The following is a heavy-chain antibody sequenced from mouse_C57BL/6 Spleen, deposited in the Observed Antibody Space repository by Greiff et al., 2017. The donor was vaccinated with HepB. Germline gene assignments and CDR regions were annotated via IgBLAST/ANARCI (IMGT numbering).Heavy chain of an antibody. D-gene: IGHD1-1*01. CDR3: ARDYGSSSGWYFDV. V-gene: IGHV1-53*01. CDR2: INPSNGGT. Sequence: QVQLQQPGPELVKPGASVKLSCKASGYTFTSYWMHWVKQRPGQGLEWIGNINPSNGGTNYNEKFKSKATLTVDKSSSTAYMQLSSLTSEDSAVYYCARDYGSSSGWYFDVWGTGTTVTVSS. CDR1: GYTFTSYW. J-gene: IGHJ1*03.